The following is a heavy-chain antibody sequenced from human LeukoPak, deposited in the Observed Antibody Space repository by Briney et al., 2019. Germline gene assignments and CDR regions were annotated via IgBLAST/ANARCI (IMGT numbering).Heavy chain of an antibody. CDR2: ISYDGSNK. V-gene: IGHV3-30*18. CDR1: GFTFSSYG. Sequence: GRSLRLSCAASGFTFSSYGMHWVRQAPGKGLEWVAVISYDGSNKYYADSVKGRFTISRDNSKNTLYLQMNSLRAEDTAVHYCAKASLCSGGSCYIDYWGQGTLVTVSS. D-gene: IGHD2-15*01. J-gene: IGHJ4*02. CDR3: AKASLCSGGSCYIDY.